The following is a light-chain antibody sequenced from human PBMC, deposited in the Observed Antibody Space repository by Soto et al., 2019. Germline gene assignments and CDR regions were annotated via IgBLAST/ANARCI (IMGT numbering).Light chain of an antibody. V-gene: IGKV3-20*01. Sequence: EILLTQSPGTPALSPGERATPSCKASQSLSINSLAWYQQKPGQSPRLLVYGASTRDTGIPDRFRGSGSGTDFALTISSLEPEDFAMYYCQQYDGSPLTFGPGTKVDI. CDR1: QSLSINS. CDR2: GAS. CDR3: QQYDGSPLT. J-gene: IGKJ3*01.